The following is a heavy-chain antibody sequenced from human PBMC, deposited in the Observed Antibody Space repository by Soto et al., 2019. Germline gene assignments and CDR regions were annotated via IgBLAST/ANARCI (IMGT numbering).Heavy chain of an antibody. J-gene: IGHJ5*02. Sequence: GGSLTLSSAAPGFTFGNYAMSWVRQAPGKGLEWISSISGTGDRTYYADSVKGRFTVSRDNSKNTLYLQMNSLRVDDTAVYYCARVKCSNCCSPNWFDRWGQGKMVTVSS. CDR2: ISGTGDRT. V-gene: IGHV3-23*01. D-gene: IGHD2-2*01. CDR3: ARVKCSNCCSPNWFDR. CDR1: GFTFGNYA.